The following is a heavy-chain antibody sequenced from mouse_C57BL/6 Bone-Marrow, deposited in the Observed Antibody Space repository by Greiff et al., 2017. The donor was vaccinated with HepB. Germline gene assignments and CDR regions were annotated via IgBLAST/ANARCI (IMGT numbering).Heavy chain of an antibody. CDR1: GFNIKDYY. D-gene: IGHD1-1*01. V-gene: IGHV14-1*01. CDR2: IDPEDGDT. CDR3: TTYYYGSSSYWYFDV. J-gene: IGHJ1*03. Sequence: VQLQQSGAELVRPGASVKLSCTASGFNIKDYYMHWVQQRPEQGLEWIGRIDPEDGDTEYAPKFQGKATMTADTSSNTAYLQRSSLTSEDTAVYYCTTYYYGSSSYWYFDVWGTGTTVTVSS.